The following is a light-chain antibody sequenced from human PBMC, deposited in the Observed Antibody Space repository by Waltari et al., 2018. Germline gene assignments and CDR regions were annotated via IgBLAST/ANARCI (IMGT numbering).Light chain of an antibody. J-gene: IGKJ1*01. Sequence: DIQMTQSPSTLSASVGDRVTITCRPSQRIDSWLAWYQQKPGKAPKLLLYDASSLERGVPSRFSGSGSGTEFTLTISSLQPDDFATYYCQQYNSDSQNFGQGTKVEIK. CDR2: DAS. CDR3: QQYNSDSQN. V-gene: IGKV1-5*01. CDR1: QRIDSW.